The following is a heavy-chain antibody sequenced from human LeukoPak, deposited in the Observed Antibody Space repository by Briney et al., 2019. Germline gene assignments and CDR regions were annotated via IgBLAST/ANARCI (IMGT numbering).Heavy chain of an antibody. Sequence: SETLSLTCTVSGGSISSYYWSWIRQPPGKGLEWIGNIYYSGSTNYIPSLKSRVTISVDTSKNQFSLKLSSVTAADTAVYYCTRGSIAYYYMDVWGKGTTVTISS. D-gene: IGHD3-22*01. CDR1: GGSISSYY. V-gene: IGHV4-59*01. CDR3: TRGSIAYYYMDV. J-gene: IGHJ6*03. CDR2: IYYSGST.